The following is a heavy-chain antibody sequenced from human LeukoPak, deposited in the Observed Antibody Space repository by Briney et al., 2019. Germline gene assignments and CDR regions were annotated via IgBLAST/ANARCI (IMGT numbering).Heavy chain of an antibody. J-gene: IGHJ4*02. D-gene: IGHD3-22*01. CDR3: ARDRDYYDSIGYYYEGGSLDY. CDR1: GDTFSSYA. V-gene: IGHV1-69*01. Sequence: GASVKVSCKASGDTFSSYAFSWVRQAPGHGLEWMGGIIPIFGPANYAQKFQGRVTIVADESTSTAYMELSRLRSDDTAVYYCARDRDYYDSIGYYYEGGSLDYWGQGTLVTVSS. CDR2: IIPIFGPA.